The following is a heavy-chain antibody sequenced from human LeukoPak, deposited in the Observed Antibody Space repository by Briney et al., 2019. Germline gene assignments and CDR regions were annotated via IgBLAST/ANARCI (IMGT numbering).Heavy chain of an antibody. J-gene: IGHJ6*02. V-gene: IGHV1-18*04. CDR1: EYTFTSYY. CDR2: ISTYKSHT. CDR3: AREDNDDYYYYGMDV. Sequence: ASVKVSCKASEYTFTSYYMHWVRQAPGQGLEWMGWISTYKSHTNYAQKFQGRVTMITDTSTNTAYMELRSLRSDDTAVYYRAREDNDDYYYYGMDVWGQGTAVTVSS. D-gene: IGHD1-1*01.